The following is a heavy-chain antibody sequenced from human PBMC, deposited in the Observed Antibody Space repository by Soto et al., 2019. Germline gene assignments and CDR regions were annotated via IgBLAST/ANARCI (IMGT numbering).Heavy chain of an antibody. CDR2: IRSKAYGGTT. CDR3: PRDPSSGSYVEAFDI. Sequence: GSVMLSCAASGFTFGDYSMICVLQASAKGLEWVGFIRSKAYGGTTEYAASVKGRFTISRDDSKSIAYLQMNSLKTEDTAVYYCPRDPSSGSYVEAFDIWGQGTMVTVSS. CDR1: GFTFGDYS. J-gene: IGHJ3*02. D-gene: IGHD6-19*01. V-gene: IGHV3-49*04.